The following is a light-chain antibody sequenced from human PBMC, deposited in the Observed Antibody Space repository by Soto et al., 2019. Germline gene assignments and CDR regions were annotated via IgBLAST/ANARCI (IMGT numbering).Light chain of an antibody. Sequence: HSFLTQPASVTASPGQSITISCTRTSSDVGGYDYVSWYQQHPCKAPKLMIYDVTNRPSGVSNPFSCSKSGNTSSLTISVLQAEDEADYYCMSYASINTHVFGTG. J-gene: IGLJ1*01. CDR1: SSDVGGYDY. CDR2: DVT. V-gene: IGLV2-14*01. CDR3: MSYASINTHV.